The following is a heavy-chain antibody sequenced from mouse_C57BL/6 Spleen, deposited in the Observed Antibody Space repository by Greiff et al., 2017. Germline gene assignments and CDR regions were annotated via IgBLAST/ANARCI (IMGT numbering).Heavy chain of an antibody. J-gene: IGHJ3*01. D-gene: IGHD3-2*02. CDR3: AREDSSGPWFAY. V-gene: IGHV5-9*01. CDR2: ISGGGGNT. Sequence: DVHLVESGGGLVKPGGSLKLSCAASGFTFSSYTMSWVRQTPEKRLEWVATISGGGGNTYYPDSVKGRFTISRDNAKNTLYLQMSSLRSEDTALYYCAREDSSGPWFAYWGQGTLVTVSA. CDR1: GFTFSSYT.